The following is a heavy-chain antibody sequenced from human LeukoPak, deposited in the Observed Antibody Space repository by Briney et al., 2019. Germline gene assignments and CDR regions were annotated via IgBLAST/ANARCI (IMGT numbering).Heavy chain of an antibody. CDR2: IYSSGST. J-gene: IGHJ4*02. CDR3: ARLGYSSNWYKIDY. CDR1: GGSISSYH. V-gene: IGHV4-59*08. D-gene: IGHD6-13*01. Sequence: SETLSLTCTVSGGSISSYHWSWIRQPPGKGLEWIGYIYSSGSTNYNPSLESRVTISGDTSKNQFSLKLSSVTAAVTAVYYCARLGYSSNWYKIDYWGQGTLVTVSS.